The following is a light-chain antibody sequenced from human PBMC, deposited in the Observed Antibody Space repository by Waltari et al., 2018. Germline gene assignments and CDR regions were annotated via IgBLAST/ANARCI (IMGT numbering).Light chain of an antibody. Sequence: QSALTQPASVSGSPGQSITISCTGTSSDVGGYDYVSWYQQHPGKAPKLMINGVTSRPSGVSNRFTGSASDNPASLPITGLRTGDGADYYCTSYTSSSTGGGVFGGRTKLTVL. CDR2: GVT. CDR3: TSYTSSSTGGGV. V-gene: IGLV2-14*03. CDR1: SSDVGGYDY. J-gene: IGLJ2*01.